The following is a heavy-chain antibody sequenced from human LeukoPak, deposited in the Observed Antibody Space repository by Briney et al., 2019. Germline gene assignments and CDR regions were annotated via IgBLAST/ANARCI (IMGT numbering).Heavy chain of an antibody. V-gene: IGHV5-51*01. CDR2: IYPGDSDT. D-gene: IGHD3-3*01. Sequence: GESLKISCKGSGYSFTSYWIGWVRQMPGKGLEGMGIIYPGDSDTRYSPSFQGQVTISADKSVSTAYLQWSSLKASDTAMYYCARASIFGVVIGVYWGQGTLVTVSS. CDR1: GYSFTSYW. CDR3: ARASIFGVVIGVY. J-gene: IGHJ4*02.